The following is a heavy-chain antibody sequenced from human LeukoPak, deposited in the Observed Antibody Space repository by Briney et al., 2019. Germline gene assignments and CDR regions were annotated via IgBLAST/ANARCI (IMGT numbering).Heavy chain of an antibody. CDR2: ISSSSSTI. D-gene: IGHD6-13*01. V-gene: IGHV3-48*04. J-gene: IGHJ4*02. CDR1: GFTFSSYS. CDR3: ARGALAAAGTRRFFDY. Sequence: GGSLRLSCAASGFTFSSYSMNWVRQAPGKGLEWVSYISSSSSTIYYADSVKGRFTISRDNAKNSLYLQMNSLRAEDTAVYYCARGALAAAGTRRFFDYWGQGTLVTVSS.